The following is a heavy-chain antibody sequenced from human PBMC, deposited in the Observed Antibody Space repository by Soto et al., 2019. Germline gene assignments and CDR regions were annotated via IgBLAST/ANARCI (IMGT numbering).Heavy chain of an antibody. V-gene: IGHV4-34*01. CDR1: GGSFSGYY. Sequence: SETLSLTCAVYGGSFSGYYWSWIRQPPGKGLEWIGEINHSGSTNYNPSLKSRVTISVDTSKNQFSLKLSSVTAADTAVYYCASRDGYKFDYWGQGTLVTVSS. CDR2: INHSGST. D-gene: IGHD5-12*01. J-gene: IGHJ4*02. CDR3: ASRDGYKFDY.